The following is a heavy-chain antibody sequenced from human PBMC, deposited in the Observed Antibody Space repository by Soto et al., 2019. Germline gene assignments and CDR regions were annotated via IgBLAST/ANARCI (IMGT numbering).Heavy chain of an antibody. D-gene: IGHD3-22*01. CDR3: ARDPLYSYDSSGSPHNWFDP. J-gene: IGHJ5*02. Sequence: QVQLVQSGAEVKKPGSSVKVSCKASGGTFSSYAISWVRQAPGQGLEWMGGIIPIFGTANYAQKFQGRVTITADESTSTAYMELSSLRSEDTAVYYCARDPLYSYDSSGSPHNWFDPWGQGTLVTVSS. CDR2: IIPIFGTA. V-gene: IGHV1-69*01. CDR1: GGTFSSYA.